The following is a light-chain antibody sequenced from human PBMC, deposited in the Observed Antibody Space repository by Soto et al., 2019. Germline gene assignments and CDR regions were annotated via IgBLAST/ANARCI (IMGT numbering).Light chain of an antibody. CDR2: DTS. CDR1: QSVSSN. J-gene: IGKJ1*01. CDR3: QPYNTRPQT. Sequence: IVMTQSPATLSVSPGEGATLSCRASQSVSSNLAWYQQKPGQAPRLLIYDTSTRAIGLPARFSGTGSGTEFPLPIPSLPSEDFAVYSCQPYNTRPQTFGQRPKVDIK. V-gene: IGKV3-15*01.